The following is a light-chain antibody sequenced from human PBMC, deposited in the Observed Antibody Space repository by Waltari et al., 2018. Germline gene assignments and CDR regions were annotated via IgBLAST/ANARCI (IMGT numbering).Light chain of an antibody. CDR3: AAWDDSLSGRV. CDR2: RNN. J-gene: IGLJ3*02. Sequence: QSVLTQPPSASGTPGQRVTISCSGSRSNIGSNYVYWYQQLPGTAPKLLIYRNNQRPSGCPDRFSGSKSGTSASLAISGLRSEDEADYYCAAWDDSLSGRVFGGGTKVTVL. CDR1: RSNIGSNY. V-gene: IGLV1-47*01.